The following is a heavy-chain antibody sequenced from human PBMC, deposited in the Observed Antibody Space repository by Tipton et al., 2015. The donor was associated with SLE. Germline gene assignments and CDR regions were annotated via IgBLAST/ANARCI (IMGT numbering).Heavy chain of an antibody. D-gene: IGHD2-15*01. CDR1: GGSISSSSYY. V-gene: IGHV4-39*07. CDR3: ARERIGSFDY. CDR2: IYYSGST. Sequence: TLSLTCTVSGGSISSSSYYWVWIRQPPGKGLEWIGSIYYSGSTYYNPSLKSRVTISVDTSKNQFSLKLSSVTAADTAVYYCARERIGSFDYWGQGTLVTVSS. J-gene: IGHJ4*02.